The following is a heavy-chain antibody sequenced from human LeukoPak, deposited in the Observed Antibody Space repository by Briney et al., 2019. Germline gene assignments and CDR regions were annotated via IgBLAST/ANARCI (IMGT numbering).Heavy chain of an antibody. V-gene: IGHV5-51*01. CDR2: IYPGDSDT. CDR1: GYRFTSHW. CDR3: ARGPHIGYRVDD. J-gene: IGHJ4*02. D-gene: IGHD3-22*01. Sequence: GESLKISGKGSGYRFTSHWLGLVRQMPGKGLEWMGIIYPGDSDTRYSPSFQGQVTISADKSISTAYLQWSSLKASDTAMYYCARGPHIGYRVDDWGQGTLVTVSS.